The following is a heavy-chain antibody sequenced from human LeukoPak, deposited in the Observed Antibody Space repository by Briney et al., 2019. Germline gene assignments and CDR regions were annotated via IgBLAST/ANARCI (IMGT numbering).Heavy chain of an antibody. CDR2: IIPIIGTA. V-gene: IGHV1-69*05. D-gene: IGHD4-17*01. CDR3: ARAPTVTGAFDI. Sequence: GSSVKVSCKVSGGTFSSYSISGVRQAPPQGGEGMGRIIPIIGTANYAQTFQSRVTITTDESTSTAYMELSSLRSEDTAVYYCARAPTVTGAFDIWGQGTMVTVSS. J-gene: IGHJ3*02. CDR1: GGTFSSYS.